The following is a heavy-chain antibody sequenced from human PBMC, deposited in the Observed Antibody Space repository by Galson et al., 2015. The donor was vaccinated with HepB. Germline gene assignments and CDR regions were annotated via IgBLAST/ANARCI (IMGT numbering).Heavy chain of an antibody. D-gene: IGHD6-19*01. CDR3: ARDEGIAVAGRSEGGWFDP. V-gene: IGHV1-69*06. Sequence: SVKVSCKASGGTFSSYAISWVRQAPGQGLEWMGGIIPIFGTANYAQKFQGRVTITADKSTSTAYMELSSLRSEDTAVYYCARDEGIAVAGRSEGGWFDPWGQGTLVTVSS. CDR1: GGTFSSYA. CDR2: IIPIFGTA. J-gene: IGHJ5*02.